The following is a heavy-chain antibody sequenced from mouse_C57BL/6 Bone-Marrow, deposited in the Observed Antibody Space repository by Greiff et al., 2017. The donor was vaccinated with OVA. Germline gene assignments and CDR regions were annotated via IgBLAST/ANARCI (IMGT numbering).Heavy chain of an antibody. V-gene: IGHV10-1*01. CDR3: VRNSNYEAY. Sequence: EVQLVESGGGLVQPKGSLKLSCAASGFSFNTYAMNWVRQAPGKGLEWVARICSKSNNYATYYADSVKDRFTISRDDSENMLYLQMNTLKTGDTDMYYCVRNSNYEAYWGQGTLVTVSA. J-gene: IGHJ3*01. CDR2: ICSKSNNYAT. CDR1: GFSFNTYA. D-gene: IGHD2-5*01.